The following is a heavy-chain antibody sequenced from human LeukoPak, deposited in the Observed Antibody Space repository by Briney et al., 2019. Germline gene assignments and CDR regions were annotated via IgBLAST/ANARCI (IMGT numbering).Heavy chain of an antibody. CDR3: AKERTITMVRGVTRVASLPPEYYFDY. CDR1: GFTFSDFY. J-gene: IGHJ4*02. Sequence: GGSLRLSCAASGFTFSDFYMSWIPQGPGKGLEGFSYICNTGSNKYYADPVKGRFTISRDNSKNTLDLQMNSLRAEYTAVYYCAKERTITMVRGVTRVASLPPEYYFDYWGQGTLVTVSS. D-gene: IGHD3-10*01. CDR2: ICNTGSNK. V-gene: IGHV3-11*04.